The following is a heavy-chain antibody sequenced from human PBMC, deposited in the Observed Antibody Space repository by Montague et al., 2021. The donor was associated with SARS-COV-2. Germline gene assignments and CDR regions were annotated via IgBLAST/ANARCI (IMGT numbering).Heavy chain of an antibody. J-gene: IGHJ4*02. D-gene: IGHD2/OR15-2a*01. CDR3: ARGFGTTNFDS. CDR1: Y. Sequence: YWSWIRQPAGNGLEWIGRIYTSGTINYTPSLKSRVTISVDTSKNQFSLKLNSVTAADTAVYYCARGFGTTNFDSWGQGTLVTVSS. CDR2: IYTSGTI. V-gene: IGHV4-61*02.